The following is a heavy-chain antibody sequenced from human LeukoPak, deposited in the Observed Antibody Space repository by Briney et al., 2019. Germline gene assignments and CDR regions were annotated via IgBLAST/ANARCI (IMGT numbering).Heavy chain of an antibody. V-gene: IGHV4-38-2*01. CDR1: FYSISISYY. J-gene: IGHJ6*03. CDR3: ARGTDSSGWPTYYYYYYMDV. D-gene: IGHD6-19*01. Sequence: SETLSLTCDVSFYSISISYYWGWIRQPPGKGLEWIGSIYHSGSTYYNPSLKSRVTISVDTSKNQFSLKLSSVTAADTAVYYCARGTDSSGWPTYYYYYYMDVWGKGTTVTISS. CDR2: IYHSGST.